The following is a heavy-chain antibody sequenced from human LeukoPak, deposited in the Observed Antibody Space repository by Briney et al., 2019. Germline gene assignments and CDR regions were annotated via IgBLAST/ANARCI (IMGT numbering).Heavy chain of an antibody. J-gene: IGHJ4*02. V-gene: IGHV4-59*12. Sequence: NPSETLSLTCTVSGGSISSYCWSWIRQPPGKGLEWIGYIYYSGSTNYNPSLKSRVTISVDTSKNQFSLQLSSVTPEDTAVYYCARDDRGYIDYWGQGTLVTVSS. D-gene: IGHD1-14*01. CDR2: IYYSGST. CDR1: GGSISSYC. CDR3: ARDDRGYIDY.